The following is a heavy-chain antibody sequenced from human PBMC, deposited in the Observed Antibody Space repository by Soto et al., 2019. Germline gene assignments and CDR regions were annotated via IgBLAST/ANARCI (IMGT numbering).Heavy chain of an antibody. J-gene: IGHJ4*02. D-gene: IGHD3-9*01. Sequence: GASVKLSCKSSGYPFTSYYMHWVRQAPGQGLEWMGIINPSGGSTSYAQKFQGRVTMTRDTSTSTVYMELSSLRSEDTAVYYCARGAYYDILTGYHSEIDYYFDYWGQGTLVTVSS. V-gene: IGHV1-46*03. CDR3: ARGAYYDILTGYHSEIDYYFDY. CDR1: GYPFTSYY. CDR2: INPSGGST.